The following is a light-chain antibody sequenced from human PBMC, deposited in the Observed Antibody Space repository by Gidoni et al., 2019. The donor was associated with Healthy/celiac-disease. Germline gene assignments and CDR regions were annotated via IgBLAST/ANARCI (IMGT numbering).Light chain of an antibody. V-gene: IGKV1-33*01. CDR1: QDISNY. CDR3: QQYDNLPLT. CDR2: DAS. J-gene: IGKJ4*01. Sequence: DIQMTQSPSSLSASVGDRVTSTCQASQDISNYVNWYQQKPGKAPKLLIYDASNLETGVPSRFSGSGSGTDCTLTISSLQPEDIATYYCQQYDNLPLTFGGGTKVEIK.